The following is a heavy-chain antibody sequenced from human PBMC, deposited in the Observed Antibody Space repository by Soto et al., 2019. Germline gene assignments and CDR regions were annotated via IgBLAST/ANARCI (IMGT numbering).Heavy chain of an antibody. D-gene: IGHD3-22*01. CDR3: ARVDYDSALDGYYYGMDV. Sequence: SETLSLTCTVSGGSISSYYWSWIRQPPGKGLEWIGYIYYSGSTNYNPSLKSRVTISVDTSKNQFSLKLSSVTAADTAVYYCARVDYDSALDGYYYGMDVWGQRTTVTVSS. V-gene: IGHV4-59*01. CDR2: IYYSGST. J-gene: IGHJ6*02. CDR1: GGSISSYY.